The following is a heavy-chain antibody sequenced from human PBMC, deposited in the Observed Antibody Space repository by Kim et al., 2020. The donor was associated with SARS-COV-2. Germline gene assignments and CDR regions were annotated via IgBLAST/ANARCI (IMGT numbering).Heavy chain of an antibody. CDR1: FFPFLAST. CDR3: VRSLASSNDY. J-gene: IGHJ4*02. D-gene: IGHD3-10*01. V-gene: IGHV3-73*01. Sequence: SLLLSFSSSFFPFLASTIHFVRPASGKGLEWVARIRSKAKSLSTAYAASVKGRFTVSRDDSKNTAYLQMTSLKIEDTAVYYCVRSLASSNDYWGQGTL. CDR2: IRSKAKSLST.